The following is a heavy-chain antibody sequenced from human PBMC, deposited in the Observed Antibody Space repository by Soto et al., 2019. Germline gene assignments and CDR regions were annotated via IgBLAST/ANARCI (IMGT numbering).Heavy chain of an antibody. CDR1: GGTFSSYS. V-gene: IGHV3-48*01. D-gene: IGHD7-27*01. CDR3: ARGANWVDI. CDR2: ISSSSSTI. J-gene: IGHJ3*02. Sequence: GGSLRLSCAASGGTFSSYSMNWVRQAPGKGLEWVSYISSSSSTIYYADSVKGRFTISRDNAKNSLYLQMNSLRAEDTAVYYCARGANWVDIWGQGTMVTVSS.